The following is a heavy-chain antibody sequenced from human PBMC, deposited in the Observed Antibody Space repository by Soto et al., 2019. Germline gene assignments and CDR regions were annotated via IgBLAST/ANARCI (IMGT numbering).Heavy chain of an antibody. CDR2: IYWNDDK. J-gene: IGHJ6*02. CDR1: GFSLSTSGVG. CDR3: AHRRYSGSGSMKVGGMDV. D-gene: IGHD3-10*01. V-gene: IGHV2-5*01. Sequence: ASGPTLVNPTQTLTLTCTFSGFSLSTSGVGVGWIRQPPGKALEWLALIYWNDDKRYSPSLKSRLTITKDTSKNQVVLTMTNMDPVDTATYYCAHRRYSGSGSMKVGGMDVWGQGTTVTVSS.